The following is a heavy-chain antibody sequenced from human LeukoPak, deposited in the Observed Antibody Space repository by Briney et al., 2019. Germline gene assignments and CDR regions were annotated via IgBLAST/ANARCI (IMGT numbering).Heavy chain of an antibody. CDR3: ARRAPTTVTDY. CDR1: GYTFTSYA. J-gene: IGHJ4*02. D-gene: IGHD4-17*01. CDR2: INTGNGNT. Sequence: GASVKVSCKTSGYTFTSYAIHWVRQAPGQRLEWMGWINTGNGNTIYSQKFQGRVTITRDTSASTAYMELSSLKSEDTALYYCARRAPTTVTDYWGQGTLVTASS. V-gene: IGHV1-3*04.